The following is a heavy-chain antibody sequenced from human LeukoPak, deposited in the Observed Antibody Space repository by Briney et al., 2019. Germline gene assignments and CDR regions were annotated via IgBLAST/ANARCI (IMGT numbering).Heavy chain of an antibody. CDR1: GFTFSSYA. Sequence: PGGSLRLSCAASGFTFSSYAMHWVRQAPGKGLEYVSAISSNGGSTYYANSVKGRFTISRDNSKNTLYLQMGGLRAEDMAVYYCARTGYSSSWYENPGDYWGQGTLVTVSS. V-gene: IGHV3-64*01. CDR2: ISSNGGST. CDR3: ARTGYSSSWYENPGDY. J-gene: IGHJ4*02. D-gene: IGHD6-13*01.